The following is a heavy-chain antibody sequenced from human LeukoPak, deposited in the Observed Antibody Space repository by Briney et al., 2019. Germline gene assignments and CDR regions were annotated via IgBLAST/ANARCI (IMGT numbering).Heavy chain of an antibody. CDR3: ARDPAGATVVTDYFDH. CDR2: INPNSGGT. CDR1: GYTFTGYY. V-gene: IGHV1-2*02. J-gene: IGHJ4*02. Sequence: ASVKVSCKASGYTFTGYYMHWVRQAPGQGLEWMGWINPNSGGTNYAQKFQGRVTMTRDTSISTAYMELSRLRSDDTAVYYCARDPAGATVVTDYFDHWGQGTLVTVSS. D-gene: IGHD4-23*01.